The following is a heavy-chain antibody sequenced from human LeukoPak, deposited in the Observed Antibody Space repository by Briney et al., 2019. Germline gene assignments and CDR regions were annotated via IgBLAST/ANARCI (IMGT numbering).Heavy chain of an antibody. J-gene: IGHJ4*02. V-gene: IGHV4-34*01. CDR1: GGSFSGYY. Sequence: RTSETLSLTCAVYGGSFSGYYWSWIRQPPGKGLEWIGEINHSGSTNYNPSLKSRVTISVDTSKNQFSLKLSSVTAADTAVYYCARGARGGLLYWGQGTLVTVSS. CDR2: INHSGST. CDR3: ARGARGGLLY. D-gene: IGHD2-15*01.